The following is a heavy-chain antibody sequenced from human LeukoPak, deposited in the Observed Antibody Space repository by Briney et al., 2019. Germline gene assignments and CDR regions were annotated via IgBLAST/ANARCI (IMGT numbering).Heavy chain of an antibody. D-gene: IGHD3-22*01. CDR1: GFTFSSYA. V-gene: IGHV3-23*01. CDR2: ISGSGGST. CDR3: AKGPYYDSSGYYYGGDD. Sequence: GGSLRLSCAASGFTFSSYAMSCVRQAPGKGLEWVSAISGSGGSTYYADSVKGRFTISRDNSKNTLYLQMNSLRAEDTAVYYCAKGPYYDSSGYYYGGDDWGQGTLVTVSS. J-gene: IGHJ4*02.